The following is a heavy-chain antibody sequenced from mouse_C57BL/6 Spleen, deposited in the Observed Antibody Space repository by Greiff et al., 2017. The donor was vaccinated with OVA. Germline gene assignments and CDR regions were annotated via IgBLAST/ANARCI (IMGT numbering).Heavy chain of an antibody. V-gene: IGHV3-6*01. CDR3: ARGGGYYGEDAMDY. Sequence: EVQLQQSGPGLVKPSQSLSLTCSVTGYSITSGYYWNWIRQFPGNKLEWMGYISYDGSNNYNASLKNRISITRDTSKNQFFLKLNSVTTEDTATYYCARGGGYYGEDAMDYWGQGTSVTVSS. D-gene: IGHD1-1*01. CDR2: ISYDGSN. J-gene: IGHJ4*01. CDR1: GYSITSGYY.